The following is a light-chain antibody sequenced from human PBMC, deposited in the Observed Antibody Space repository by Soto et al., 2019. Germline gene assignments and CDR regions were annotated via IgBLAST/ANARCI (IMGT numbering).Light chain of an antibody. CDR1: SSDVGGYSY. CDR2: DVS. V-gene: IGLV2-11*01. Sequence: QSVLTQPRSVSGSPGQSVTVSCTGTSSDVGGYSYVSWYQHHPGKAPKLLIYDVSKRPSGVPDRFSGSKSGNTASLTISGLQAEDEADYYCCSYAGSSTVLFGGGTKLTVL. CDR3: CSYAGSSTVL. J-gene: IGLJ2*01.